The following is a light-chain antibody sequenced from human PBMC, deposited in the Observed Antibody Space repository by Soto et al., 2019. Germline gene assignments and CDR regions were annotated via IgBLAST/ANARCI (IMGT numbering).Light chain of an antibody. CDR3: QQGGS. J-gene: IGKJ4*01. CDR2: DGF. CDR1: QSVNTY. V-gene: IGKV3-11*01. Sequence: EIVLTQSPATLSLSPGEGATLSCRASQSVNTYLTWYQQKPGHAPSLLIYDGFNRATGIPARFSGSGSGTDFTLTISSLEPEDFAVYYCQQGGSFGGGTKVEI.